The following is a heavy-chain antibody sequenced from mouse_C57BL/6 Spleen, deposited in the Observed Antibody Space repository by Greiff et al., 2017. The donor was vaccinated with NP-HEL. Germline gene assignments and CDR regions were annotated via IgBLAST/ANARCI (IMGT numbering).Heavy chain of an antibody. J-gene: IGHJ4*01. Sequence: QVQLQQPGAELVKPGASVKLSCKASGYTFTSYWMQWVKQRPGQGLEWIGEIAPSDSYTNYNQKFKGKATLTVDTSSRTAYMQLSSLKSEDSAVYYCARRYYGSYAMDYWGQGTSVTVSS. V-gene: IGHV1-50*01. CDR2: IAPSDSYT. D-gene: IGHD1-1*01. CDR3: ARRYYGSYAMDY. CDR1: GYTFTSYW.